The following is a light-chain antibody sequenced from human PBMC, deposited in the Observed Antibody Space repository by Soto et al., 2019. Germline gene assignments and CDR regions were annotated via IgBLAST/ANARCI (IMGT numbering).Light chain of an antibody. V-gene: IGKV1-33*01. CDR3: QQYSNLIT. CDR1: QDVSNY. CDR2: DAS. Sequence: DIQMTQSTSSLSASVGDRVTITCQASQDVSNYLNWYQQKLGKAPKLLIYDASNLETGVPSRFSGSGSGTYFSFTISSLQPEDFATYYCQQYSNLITFGQGTRLEIK. J-gene: IGKJ5*01.